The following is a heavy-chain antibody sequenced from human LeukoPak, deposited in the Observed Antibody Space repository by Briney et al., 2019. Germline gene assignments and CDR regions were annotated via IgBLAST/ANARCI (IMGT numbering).Heavy chain of an antibody. D-gene: IGHD3-9*01. J-gene: IGHJ3*01. CDR1: GFTFGDFA. Sequence: GGSLRLSCVGSGFTFGDFAMSWVRQAPGARPEWVSVIGGDGAEKYYADFVKGRLTISRDNSENTMYLQMTSLRAEDTAVYYCAKDYFRRNGVYDAFDLWGHGTTVTVS. V-gene: IGHV3-23*01. CDR2: IGGDGAEK. CDR3: AKDYFRRNGVYDAFDL.